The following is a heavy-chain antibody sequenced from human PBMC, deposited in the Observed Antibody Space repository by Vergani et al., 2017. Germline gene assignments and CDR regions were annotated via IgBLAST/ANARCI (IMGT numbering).Heavy chain of an antibody. CDR3: ARVKLTWFDP. J-gene: IGHJ5*02. V-gene: IGHV3-48*01. CDR1: GFTFSSYS. D-gene: IGHD1-1*01. CDR2: ISSSSSTI. Sequence: EVQLVESGGGLVQPGGSLRLPCAASGFTFSSYSLNWVRQAPGKGLEWVSYISSSSSTIYYADSVKGRFTISRDNAKNSLYLQKNSLRAEDTAVYYCARVKLTWFDPWGQGTLVTVSS.